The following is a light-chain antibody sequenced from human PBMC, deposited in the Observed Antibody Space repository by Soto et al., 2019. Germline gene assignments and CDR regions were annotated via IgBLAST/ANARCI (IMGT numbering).Light chain of an antibody. Sequence: EIVLAQLPDPLSLAPMQTATLSCRASQSVSNNYLAWYQQQPGQAPRLLIYGASNRATGLPDRFSGSGSGTDFTLSIXRLEPEDFVVYYCQEYGSSGTFGQGPKVDIK. CDR1: QSVSNNY. CDR2: GAS. J-gene: IGKJ1*01. CDR3: QEYGSSGT. V-gene: IGKV3-20*01.